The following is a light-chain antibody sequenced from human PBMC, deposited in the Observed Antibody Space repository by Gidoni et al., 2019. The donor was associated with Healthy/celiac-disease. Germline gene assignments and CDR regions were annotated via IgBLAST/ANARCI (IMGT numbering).Light chain of an antibody. CDR3: QQRSNWPST. Sequence: EIVFTQSPATLSLSPGERATLSCRASQSVRSYLAWYQQKPGQAPRLLIYDASNRATGIPARFSGSGSGTDFTLTISSLEPEDFAVYYCQQRSNWPSTFGQGTKLEIK. CDR1: QSVRSY. J-gene: IGKJ2*01. V-gene: IGKV3-11*01. CDR2: DAS.